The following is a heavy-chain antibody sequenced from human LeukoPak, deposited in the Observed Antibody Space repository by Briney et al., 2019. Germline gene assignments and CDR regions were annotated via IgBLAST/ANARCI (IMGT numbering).Heavy chain of an antibody. Sequence: GGSLRLSCAASGFTFSNHGMHWVRQTPGKGLEWVAFVGYDETNKYYADSVKGRFTISRDNSRNTLYLQMNNLRADETAVYYCAKDLGKYSTSWSDCWGQGTLVIVSS. J-gene: IGHJ5*01. V-gene: IGHV3-30*02. CDR1: GFTFSNHG. D-gene: IGHD6-13*01. CDR3: AKDLGKYSTSWSDC. CDR2: VGYDETNK.